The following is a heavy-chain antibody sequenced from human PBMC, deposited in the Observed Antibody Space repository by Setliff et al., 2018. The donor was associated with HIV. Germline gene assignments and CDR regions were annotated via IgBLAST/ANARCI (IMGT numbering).Heavy chain of an antibody. CDR2: IYSTGST. J-gene: IGHJ4*02. CDR1: GGSISNYY. Sequence: SETLSLTCTVSGGSISNYYWSWIRQPPGKGLEWIGYIYSTGSTNYNPSLKSRITISIDTSKSQFSLKLTHVAAADTAVYYCARDSGGYNYGFAVGSFDYWGQGALVTVSS. CDR3: ARDSGGYNYGFAVGSFDY. D-gene: IGHD5-18*01. V-gene: IGHV4-59*01.